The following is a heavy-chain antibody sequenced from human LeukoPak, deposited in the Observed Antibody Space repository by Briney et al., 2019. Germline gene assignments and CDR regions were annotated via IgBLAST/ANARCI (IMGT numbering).Heavy chain of an antibody. CDR3: ARGEGYYDP. J-gene: IGHJ5*02. V-gene: IGHV1-18*01. Sequence: ASVKVACKASGYTFTSYGISWVRQAPGQGLERMGWISAYNGNTNYAQNVQDRVTMTTDTSTSTAYMELRSLRSDDTAVYFCARGEGYYDPWGQGTLVTVSS. CDR2: ISAYNGNT. D-gene: IGHD3-10*01. CDR1: GYTFTSYG.